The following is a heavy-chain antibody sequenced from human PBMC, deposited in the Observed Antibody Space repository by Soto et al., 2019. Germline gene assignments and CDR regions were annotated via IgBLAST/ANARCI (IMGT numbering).Heavy chain of an antibody. CDR2: RYSSGTS. Sequence: SDTLSLTFSVSGASVTNHIYYWGWFRQPPGKGLEWIGKRYSSGTSYYSTSLESRDTISVDSSKNQFSLKLNSVTAAETATYFCARGFWGYFDXWGQVSLFTVSX. CDR3: ARGFWGYFDX. D-gene: IGHD3-10*01. CDR1: GASVTNHIYY. J-gene: IGHJ4*02. V-gene: IGHV4-39*02.